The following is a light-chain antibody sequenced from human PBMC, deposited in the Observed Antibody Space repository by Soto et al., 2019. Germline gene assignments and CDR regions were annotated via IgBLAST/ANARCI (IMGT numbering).Light chain of an antibody. CDR2: EVN. CDR3: SSYAGSSNV. J-gene: IGLJ1*01. Sequence: QSVLTQPPSASGSPGQSVAISCTGTSSDVGGYNYVSWYQQHPGKAPKLTIYEVNKRPSGVPDRFSGSKCGNTASLPVSGLQAEDEADYYCSSYAGSSNVFGTGTKVTVL. V-gene: IGLV2-8*01. CDR1: SSDVGGYNY.